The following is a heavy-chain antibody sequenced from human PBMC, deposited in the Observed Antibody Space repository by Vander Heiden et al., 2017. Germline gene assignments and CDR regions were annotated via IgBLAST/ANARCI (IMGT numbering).Heavy chain of an antibody. Sequence: EVQLLESGGGLVQPGGSLRLSCAASGFTFSSYAMSWVRQAPGKGLEWVSVISGSGGSTYYADSVKGRFTISRDNSKNTLYLQMNSLRAEDTAVYYCATAWVAASNWFDPWGQGTLVTVSS. CDR3: ATAWVAASNWFDP. CDR2: ISGSGGST. D-gene: IGHD2-15*01. J-gene: IGHJ5*02. CDR1: GFTFSSYA. V-gene: IGHV3-23*01.